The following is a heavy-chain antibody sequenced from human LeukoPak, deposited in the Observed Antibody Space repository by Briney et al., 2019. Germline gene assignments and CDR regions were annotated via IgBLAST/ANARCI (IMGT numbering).Heavy chain of an antibody. D-gene: IGHD4-23*01. J-gene: IGHJ4*02. Sequence: GGSLRLSCAASGFTFSDYYMSWIRQAPGKGLEWVSYISSSGSTIYYADSVKGRFTISRDNAKNSLYLQMNSQRAEDTAVYYCASPAEVKAYYFDYWGQGTLVTVSS. CDR3: ASPAEVKAYYFDY. CDR1: GFTFSDYY. CDR2: ISSSGSTI. V-gene: IGHV3-11*04.